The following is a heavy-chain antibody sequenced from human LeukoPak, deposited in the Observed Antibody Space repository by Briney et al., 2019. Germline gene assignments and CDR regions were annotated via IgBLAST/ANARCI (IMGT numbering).Heavy chain of an antibody. Sequence: PGGSLRLSCAASGFTFSSYAMHWVRQAPGKGLEWVAVISYDGSNKYYADSVKGRFTISRDNSKNTLYLQMNSLRAEDTAIYYCARWSGGADYWGQGVLVTVSS. D-gene: IGHD3-16*01. V-gene: IGHV3-30-3*01. CDR1: GFTFSSYA. CDR2: ISYDGSNK. J-gene: IGHJ4*02. CDR3: ARWSGGADY.